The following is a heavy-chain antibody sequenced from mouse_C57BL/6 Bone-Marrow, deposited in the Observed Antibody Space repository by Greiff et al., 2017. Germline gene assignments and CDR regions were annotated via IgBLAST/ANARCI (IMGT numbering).Heavy chain of an antibody. Sequence: QQSCKASGYTFTSYWMHWVKQRPGRGLEWIGRIDPNSGGTKYNEKFKSKTTLTVDKPSSTAYMQLSSLTSEDSAVYYCARGRLRRFDYWGQGTTLTVSS. CDR1: GYTFTSYW. J-gene: IGHJ2*01. CDR3: ARGRLRRFDY. D-gene: IGHD2-4*01. CDR2: IDPNSGGT. V-gene: IGHV1-72*01.